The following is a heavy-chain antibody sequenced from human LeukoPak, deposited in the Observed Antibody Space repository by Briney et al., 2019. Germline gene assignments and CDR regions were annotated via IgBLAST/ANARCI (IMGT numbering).Heavy chain of an antibody. Sequence: GGSLRLSCAASGFTFSNYGMHWVRQAPGKGLEWVAVTWYDGSNKYYADSVKGRFTISRDNSRTTLYLQMNSLRAEDTAVYYCARVGYCSGGSCYPDYYYFYGMDVWGQGTTVTVSS. CDR2: TWYDGSNK. J-gene: IGHJ6*02. CDR3: ARVGYCSGGSCYPDYYYFYGMDV. V-gene: IGHV3-33*01. D-gene: IGHD2-15*01. CDR1: GFTFSNYG.